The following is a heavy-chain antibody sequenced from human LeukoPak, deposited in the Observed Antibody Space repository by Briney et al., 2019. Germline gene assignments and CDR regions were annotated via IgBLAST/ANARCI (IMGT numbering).Heavy chain of an antibody. V-gene: IGHV3-21*01. CDR2: ISSSSSYI. D-gene: IGHD3-22*01. CDR1: GFTFSSYS. CDR3: ARERQITMIVPDYFDY. J-gene: IGHJ4*02. Sequence: PGGSLRLSCAASGFTFSSYSMNWVRQAPGKGLEWVSPISSSSSYIYYADSVKGRFTISRDNAKNSLYLQMNSLRAEDTAVYYCARERQITMIVPDYFDYRGQGTLVTVSS.